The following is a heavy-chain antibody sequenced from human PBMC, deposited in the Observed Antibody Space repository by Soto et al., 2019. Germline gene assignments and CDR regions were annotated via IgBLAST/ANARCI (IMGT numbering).Heavy chain of an antibody. CDR3: GWSYCGGDCYSLYG. V-gene: IGHV1-18*04. D-gene: IGHD2-21*02. CDR1: GYTFTSYG. J-gene: IGHJ4*02. CDR2: ISAYNGNA. Sequence: ASVNVSCKASGYTFTSYGISWVRQAPGQGLEWMGWISAYNGNANYAQKLQGRVHMPTDTSTSTAYMELRRLRSDDTAVYYCGWSYCGGDCYSLYGWGQGTMVTVSS.